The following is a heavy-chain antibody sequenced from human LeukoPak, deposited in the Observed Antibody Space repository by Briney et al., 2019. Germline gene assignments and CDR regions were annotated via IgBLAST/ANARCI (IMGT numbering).Heavy chain of an antibody. V-gene: IGHV4-59*12. CDR3: ARDPLGYCSGGSCHDAFDI. J-gene: IGHJ3*02. CDR2: IYYSGST. D-gene: IGHD2-15*01. Sequence: PSETLSLTCTVPGDSLSSYYWSWLPQPPAKGLEWIGYIYYSGSTNYNPSLKSRVTISVDTSKNQFSLKLSSVTAADTAVYYCARDPLGYCSGGSCHDAFDIWGQGTMVTVSS. CDR1: GDSLSSYY.